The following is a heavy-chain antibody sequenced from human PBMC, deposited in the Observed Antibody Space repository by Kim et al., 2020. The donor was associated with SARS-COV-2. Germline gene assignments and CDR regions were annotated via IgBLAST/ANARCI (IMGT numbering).Heavy chain of an antibody. CDR1: GGSISSSSYY. CDR3: ARFQQLVVWGFDY. Sequence: SETLSLTCTVSGGSISSSSYYWGWIRQPPGKGLEWIGSIYYSGSTYYNPSLKSRVTISVDTSKNQFSLKLSSVTAADTAVYYCARFQQLVVWGFDYWGQGTLVTVSS. V-gene: IGHV4-39*01. J-gene: IGHJ4*02. D-gene: IGHD6-13*01. CDR2: IYYSGST.